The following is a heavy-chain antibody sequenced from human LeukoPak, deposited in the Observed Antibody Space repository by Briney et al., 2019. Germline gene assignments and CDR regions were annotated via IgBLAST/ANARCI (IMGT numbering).Heavy chain of an antibody. D-gene: IGHD6-19*01. V-gene: IGHV4-61*01. CDR3: ARGVASGWYSRYDP. CDR2: VYHTGST. Sequence: PSETLSLTCTVSGDPVSRGCYYWSWIRQPPGKELEWIGYVYHTGSTNYNPSLKSRVTISVDTSKNEFSLKMTSVTAADTAVYYCARGVASGWYSRYDPWGQGTLVTVSS. CDR1: GDPVSRGCYY. J-gene: IGHJ5*02.